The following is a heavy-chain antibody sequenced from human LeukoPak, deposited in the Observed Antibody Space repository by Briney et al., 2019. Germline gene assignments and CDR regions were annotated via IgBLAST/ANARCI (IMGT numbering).Heavy chain of an antibody. D-gene: IGHD2-8*01. V-gene: IGHV4-39*01. CDR1: GGSISSSSYY. CDR2: IYYSGST. CDR3: ARQNSDIVLMVYASYFDY. J-gene: IGHJ4*02. Sequence: NPSETLSLTCTVSGGSISSSSYYWGWIRQPPGKGLEWIGSIYYSGSTYYNPSLKSRVTISVDTSQNQFSLKLSSVTAADTAVYYCARQNSDIVLMVYASYFDYWGQGTLVTLSS.